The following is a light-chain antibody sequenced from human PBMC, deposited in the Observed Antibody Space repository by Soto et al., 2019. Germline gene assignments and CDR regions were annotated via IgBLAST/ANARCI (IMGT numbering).Light chain of an antibody. CDR3: QQYGSSPLT. CDR2: DAS. CDR1: QSVSTSY. V-gene: IGKV3-20*01. Sequence: VLTQSQGPLSVSRGPSGTLLRRHSQSVSTSYLAWYQQKPGQAPRLLIYDASSRATGIPDRFSGSGSGTDFTLTISRLEPEDFAVYYCQQYGSSPLTFGQGTRLEIK. J-gene: IGKJ5*01.